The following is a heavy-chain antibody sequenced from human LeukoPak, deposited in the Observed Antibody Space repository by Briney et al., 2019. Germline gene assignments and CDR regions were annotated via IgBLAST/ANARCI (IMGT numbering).Heavy chain of an antibody. Sequence: SETLSLSCTVSGVSISSYYWSWIRQPPGKELEWIGYIHSTGTTKFNPSLESRVTMSVDTSKNQFSLKLSSVTAADTAVYYCARQERREAYNPTDYWGQGNPGTVSP. D-gene: IGHD5-24*01. CDR1: GVSISSYY. CDR3: ARQERREAYNPTDY. J-gene: IGHJ4*02. CDR2: IHSTGTT. V-gene: IGHV4-4*09.